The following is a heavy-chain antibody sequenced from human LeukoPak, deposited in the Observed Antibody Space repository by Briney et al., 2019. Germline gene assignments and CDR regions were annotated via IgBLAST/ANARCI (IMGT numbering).Heavy chain of an antibody. V-gene: IGHV4-59*01. CDR2: IYYSGST. D-gene: IGHD1-26*01. CDR1: GGSISSYY. CDR3: ARDRRKRELPYFDY. Sequence: SETLSLTCTVSGGSISSYYWSWIRQPPGKGLEWIGYIYYSGSTNYNPSLKSRVTISVDTSKNQFSLKLSSVTAADTAVYYCARDRRKRELPYFDYWGQGTLVTVSS. J-gene: IGHJ4*02.